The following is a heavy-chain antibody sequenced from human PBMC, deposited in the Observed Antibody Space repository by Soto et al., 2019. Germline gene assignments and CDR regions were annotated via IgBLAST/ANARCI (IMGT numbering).Heavy chain of an antibody. V-gene: IGHV4-59*01. CDR3: ARKYCSGGSCYDGNWFDP. J-gene: IGHJ5*02. CDR2: IYYSGST. Sequence: SETLSLTCTVSGGSISSYYWSWIRQPPGKGLEWIGYIYYSGSTNYNPSLKSRVTISVDTSKNQFSLELSSVTAADTAVYYCARKYCSGGSCYDGNWFDPWGQGTLVTVSS. CDR1: GGSISSYY. D-gene: IGHD2-15*01.